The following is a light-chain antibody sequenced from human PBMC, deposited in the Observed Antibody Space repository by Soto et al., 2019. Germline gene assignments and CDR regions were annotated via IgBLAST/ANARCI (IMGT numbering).Light chain of an antibody. Sequence: EIVMTQSPATLSLSLGERATLSCRASQSVNSNLAWYQQKAGRDPRLLIYGTSTSATGIPARFSGSGSGTDFSLPISSLQFADFAVYYCQQYNNWPRTFGQGTKVDIK. CDR2: GTS. CDR1: QSVNSN. J-gene: IGKJ1*01. V-gene: IGKV3-15*01. CDR3: QQYNNWPRT.